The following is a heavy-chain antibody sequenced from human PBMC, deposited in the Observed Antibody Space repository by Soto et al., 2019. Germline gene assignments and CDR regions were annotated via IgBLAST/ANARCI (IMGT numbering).Heavy chain of an antibody. J-gene: IGHJ6*02. CDR1: GFSLRNYA. D-gene: IGHD1-26*01. CDR3: AKDRRPSASAVGPGMED. CDR2: ISGSGEST. V-gene: IGHV3-23*01. Sequence: GGSLRLSCAASGFSLRNYAMTWVRQAPGTGLEWVSRISGSGESTNYADSVKGRFTFSRDNSRNTLYLQMNSLRAEDTPVYYCAKDRRPSASAVGPGMEDWGQGATVTVSS.